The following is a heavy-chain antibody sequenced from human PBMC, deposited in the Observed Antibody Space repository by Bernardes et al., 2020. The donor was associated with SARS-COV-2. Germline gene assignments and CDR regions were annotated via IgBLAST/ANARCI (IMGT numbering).Heavy chain of an antibody. D-gene: IGHD1-20*01. CDR2: IFYRGTT. Sequence: SETLSLTCTVSGGSISSSSYYWGWLRQPPGKGLEWIGSIFYRGTTYYNPSLKSRVTMSGDTSKKQFSLKLSSVTAADTAVYYCARHEGDNWNYFDHWGQGTLVTVSS. J-gene: IGHJ4*02. CDR3: ARHEGDNWNYFDH. V-gene: IGHV4-39*01. CDR1: GGSISSSSYY.